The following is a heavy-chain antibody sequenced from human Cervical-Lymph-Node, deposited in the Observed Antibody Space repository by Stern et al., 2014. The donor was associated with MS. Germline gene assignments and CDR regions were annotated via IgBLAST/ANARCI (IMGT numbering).Heavy chain of an antibody. V-gene: IGHV1-69*12. Sequence: QDQLVQSGAEVKKPGSSVKVSCKASGGTFSSYAISWVRQATGQGLEWMGGIIPIFGTANYAQKFQGRVTITADESTSTAYMELSSLRSEDTAVYYCARDIPPIITGTTSGMDVWGQGTTVTVSS. CDR2: IIPIFGTA. CDR3: ARDIPPIITGTTSGMDV. CDR1: GGTFSSYA. D-gene: IGHD1-20*01. J-gene: IGHJ6*02.